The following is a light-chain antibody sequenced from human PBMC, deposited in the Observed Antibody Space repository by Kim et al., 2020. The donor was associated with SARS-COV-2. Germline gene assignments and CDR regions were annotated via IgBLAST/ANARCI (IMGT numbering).Light chain of an antibody. CDR2: AAS. V-gene: IGKV1-17*03. CDR3: IHHRSYPHT. J-gene: IGKJ2*01. CDR1: QGISYY. Sequence: DIQMTQSPSSLSASVGDRVTITCRASQGISYYLAWFQQKPGKAPKRLIYAASNLQSGVPSRFSGSGSGTEFTLTINSLQPGDVAVYYCIHHRSYPHTFGQGTKLEI.